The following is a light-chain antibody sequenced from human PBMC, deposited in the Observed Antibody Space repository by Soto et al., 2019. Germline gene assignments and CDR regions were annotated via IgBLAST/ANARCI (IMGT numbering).Light chain of an antibody. J-gene: IGKJ1*01. V-gene: IGKV2-28*01. CDR1: QSLLHSNGYNY. CDR2: LAS. CDR3: LQALQTPA. Sequence: DLVMTQSPLSLPVTPGEPASISCRSSQSLLHSNGYNYLDWYVQKPGQSPQILIYLASNRASGVPDRFSGSGSGTDFTLKISRVEAEDVGVYYCLQALQTPAFGRGTKVEIK.